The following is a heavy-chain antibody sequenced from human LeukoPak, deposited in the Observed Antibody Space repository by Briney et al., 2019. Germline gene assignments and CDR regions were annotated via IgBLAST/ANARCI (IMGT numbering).Heavy chain of an antibody. D-gene: IGHD6-19*01. V-gene: IGHV4-59*01. CDR2: TYSDGST. CDR1: GGSLSGFY. Sequence: SETLSLTCTVSGGSLSGFYWSWIRQSPRLGLEWIGLTYSDGSTMYNPSLTSRVTISVDTSKNQISLRLTSVTAADAAIYYCARDVVAVPGSDNWFDLWGKGTLVTVSS. J-gene: IGHJ5*02. CDR3: ARDVVAVPGSDNWFDL.